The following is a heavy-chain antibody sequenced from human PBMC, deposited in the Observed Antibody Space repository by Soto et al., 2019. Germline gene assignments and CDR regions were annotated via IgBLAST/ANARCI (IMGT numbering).Heavy chain of an antibody. V-gene: IGHV3-23*01. CDR1: GFTFSSHG. D-gene: IGHD6-19*01. Sequence: VQLLESGGGLVQPGGSLRLSCAASGFTFSSHGMSWVRQAPGKGLEWVSGISGSGRSSLHAVSVKGRFTISRDNSKDTVFLAMNSLRADDTAVYYCAQEVGQWLLPFCPSWGQGTLVTVSS. J-gene: IGHJ1*01. CDR2: ISGSGRSS. CDR3: AQEVGQWLLPFCPS.